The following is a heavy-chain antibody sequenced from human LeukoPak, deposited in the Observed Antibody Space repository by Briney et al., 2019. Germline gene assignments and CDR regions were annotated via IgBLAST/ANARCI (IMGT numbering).Heavy chain of an antibody. CDR2: IYYSGST. D-gene: IGHD3-10*01. CDR3: ARDSTDYYGSGRNGMDV. J-gene: IGHJ6*02. Sequence: PSETLSLTCTVSGGSISDSDYHWGWIRQPPGKGLEWIGSIYYSGSTYYNPSLKSRVTISVDTSKNQFSLKLSSVTAADTAVYYCARDSTDYYGSGRNGMDVWGQGTTVTVSS. CDR1: GGSISDSDYH. V-gene: IGHV4-39*07.